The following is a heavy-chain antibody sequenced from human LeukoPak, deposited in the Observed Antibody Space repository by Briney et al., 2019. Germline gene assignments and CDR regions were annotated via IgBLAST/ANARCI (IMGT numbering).Heavy chain of an antibody. CDR1: GFTLSTFD. V-gene: IGHV3-21*06. CDR2: ISTSSRYI. D-gene: IGHD2-2*01. Sequence: PRGSQRLSCAASGFTLSTFDMNWVRQAPGKGLEWVSSISTSSRYIYYRDSVKGRFTISRDDAKNSLYLQMNSLTVEDTAVYYCARADCSGSTCYLRHSWFDPWGQGTLVTVSS. CDR3: ARADCSGSTCYLRHSWFDP. J-gene: IGHJ5*02.